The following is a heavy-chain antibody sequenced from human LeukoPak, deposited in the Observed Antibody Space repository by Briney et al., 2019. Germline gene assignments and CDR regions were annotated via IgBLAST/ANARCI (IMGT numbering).Heavy chain of an antibody. D-gene: IGHD4-11*01. CDR2: IGVGGDT. J-gene: IGHJ4*02. V-gene: IGHV3-13*01. Sequence: GGSLRLSCVASGFNFSKNDMHWVRQTTKRGLEWVSAIGVGGDTYYADPVKGRFTISREDGKNSVYLQMNSLRAGDTAVYFCAKAFDYNGLRGEGGSFDCWGQGALVTVSS. CDR3: AKAFDYNGLRGEGGSFDC. CDR1: GFNFSKND.